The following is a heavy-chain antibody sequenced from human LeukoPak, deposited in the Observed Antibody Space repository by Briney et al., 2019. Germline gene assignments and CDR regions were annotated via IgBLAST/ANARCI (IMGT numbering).Heavy chain of an antibody. CDR1: GFTFSDYA. Sequence: GGSLRLSCVASGFTFSDYAMAWVRHTLAKGLEWGSAISGSGGSTNYADSVKGRFVISRDNSKNTLFLQMNSLRAEDTAVYSCAKGYSTTYYYFDSWGQGTLVTVSS. CDR2: ISGSGGST. D-gene: IGHD6-13*01. V-gene: IGHV3-23*01. J-gene: IGHJ4*02. CDR3: AKGYSTTYYYFDS.